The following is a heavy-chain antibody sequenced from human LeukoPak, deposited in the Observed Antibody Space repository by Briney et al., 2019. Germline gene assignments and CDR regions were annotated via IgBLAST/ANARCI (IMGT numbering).Heavy chain of an antibody. V-gene: IGHV3-43*02. CDR1: RFTFDDYA. J-gene: IGHJ6*03. CDR3: AKVPDWFYYYYYMDV. CDR2: ISGDGGST. D-gene: IGHD3-3*01. Sequence: GGSLRLSCAASRFTFDDYAMHWVRQAPGKGLEWVSLISGDGGSTYYADSVKGRFTISRDNSKNSLYLQMNSLRTEDTALYYCAKVPDWFYYYYYMDVWGKGTTVTVSS.